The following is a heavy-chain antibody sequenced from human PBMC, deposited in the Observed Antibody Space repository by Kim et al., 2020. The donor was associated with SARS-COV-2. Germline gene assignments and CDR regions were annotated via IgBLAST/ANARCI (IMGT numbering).Heavy chain of an antibody. V-gene: IGHV4-31*03. CDR3: ARDTSGYASPLFDY. CDR1: GGSISSGGYY. CDR2: IYYSGST. J-gene: IGHJ4*02. D-gene: IGHD5-12*01. Sequence: SETLSLTCTVSGGSISSGGYYWSWIRQHPGKGLEWIGYIYYSGSTYYNPSLKSRVTISVDTSKNQFSLKLSSVTAADTAVYYCARDTSGYASPLFDYWGQGTLVTVSS.